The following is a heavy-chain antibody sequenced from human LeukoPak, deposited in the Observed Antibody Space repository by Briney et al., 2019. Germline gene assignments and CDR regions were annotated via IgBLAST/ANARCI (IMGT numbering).Heavy chain of an antibody. CDR1: GGSFSGYY. V-gene: IGHV4-34*01. CDR2: INHSGST. Sequence: SETPSLTCAVYGGSFSGYYWSWIRQPPGKGLEWIGEINHSGSTNYNPSLKSRVTISVDTSKNQFSLKLSSVTAADTAVYYCARGGPYCSGGSCYSVIDYWGQGTLVTVSS. D-gene: IGHD2-15*01. CDR3: ARGGPYCSGGSCYSVIDY. J-gene: IGHJ4*02.